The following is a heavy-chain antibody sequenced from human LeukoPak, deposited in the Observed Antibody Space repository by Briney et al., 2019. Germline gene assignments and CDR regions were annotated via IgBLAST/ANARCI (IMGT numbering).Heavy chain of an antibody. CDR2: IIPIFGTA. CDR3: ARDFRRGYCGGDCPDAFDI. D-gene: IGHD2-21*01. V-gene: IGHV1-69*05. Sequence: SVKVSCKASGGTFSSYAISWVRQAPGQGLEWMGGIIPIFGTANYAQKFQGRVTITTDESTSTAYMELSSLRSEDTAVYYCARDFRRGYCGGDCPDAFDIWGQGTMVTVSS. J-gene: IGHJ3*02. CDR1: GGTFSSYA.